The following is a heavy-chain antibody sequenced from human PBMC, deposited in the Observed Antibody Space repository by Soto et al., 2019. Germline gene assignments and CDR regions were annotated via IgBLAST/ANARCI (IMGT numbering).Heavy chain of an antibody. Sequence: PSETLSLTCTVSGGSISSSSYYWSWIRQHPGKGLEWIGHIYHSGDTYYNPSLKSRVTISVDTSKNHFSLTVSSVTATDTAVYYCARVRRYSSNRGNWFDPWGQGSLVTVSS. CDR1: GGSISSSSYY. CDR2: IYHSGDT. D-gene: IGHD6-13*01. CDR3: ARVRRYSSNRGNWFDP. J-gene: IGHJ5*02. V-gene: IGHV4-31*03.